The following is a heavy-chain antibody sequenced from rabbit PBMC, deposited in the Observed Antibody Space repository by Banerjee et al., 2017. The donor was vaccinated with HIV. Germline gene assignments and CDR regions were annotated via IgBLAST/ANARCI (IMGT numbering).Heavy chain of an antibody. CDR3: ASRNSYDDYGDFYYFNL. J-gene: IGHJ4*01. Sequence: QLKESGGGLVQPGGSLKLSCKASGFDFSSYYMSWVRQAPGKGLEWIGYIDPVFGSTYSASWVNGRFTISSHNAQNTLYLQLNSLTAADTATYFCASRNSYDDYGDFYYFNLWGQGTLVTVS. CDR1: GFDFSSYY. V-gene: IGHV1S7*01. CDR2: IDPVFGST. D-gene: IGHD2-1*01.